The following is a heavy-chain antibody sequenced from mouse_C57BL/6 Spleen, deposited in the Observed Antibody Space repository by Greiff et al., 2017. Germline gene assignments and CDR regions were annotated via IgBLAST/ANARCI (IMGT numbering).Heavy chain of an antibody. J-gene: IGHJ1*03. CDR3: ARGSVSAYYAWYFDV. D-gene: IGHD1-1*01. V-gene: IGHV1-82*01. CDR2: IYPGDGDT. CDR1: GYAFSSSW. Sequence: QVQLQQSGPELVKPGASVKISCKASGYAFSSSWMNWVKQRPGKGLEWIGRIYPGDGDTNYNGKFTGKATMTADKSSSSAYMQLSSLTSDDAAVYFCARGSVSAYYAWYFDVWGTGTTVTVSS.